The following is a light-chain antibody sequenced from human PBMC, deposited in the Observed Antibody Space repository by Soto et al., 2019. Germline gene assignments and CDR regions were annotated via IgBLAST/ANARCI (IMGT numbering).Light chain of an antibody. CDR2: GAS. V-gene: IGKV3-20*01. Sequence: EIVLTQSPGTLSLPPGEKVTLSCRASQSVSSSYFAWYQQKPGQSPRLLIYGASSRATGTPDRFSGSESGTDFTLTISRLEPEDFAVYYCHHYGVSPIYTFGPGTKVDCK. CDR1: QSVSSSY. J-gene: IGKJ3*01. CDR3: HHYGVSPIYT.